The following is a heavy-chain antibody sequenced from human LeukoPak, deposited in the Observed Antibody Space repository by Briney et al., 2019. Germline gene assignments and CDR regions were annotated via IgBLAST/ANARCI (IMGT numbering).Heavy chain of an antibody. Sequence: QSGGSLRLSCAASGFTFSSYAMSWVRQAPGKGLEWVSVIYSDGTTYYAGSVKGRFAISRDNSKNTVYLQMNSLTAEDTAVYYCARDRAGSGTTFDYWGQGTLVTVSS. D-gene: IGHD3-10*01. CDR3: ARDRAGSGTTFDY. V-gene: IGHV3-66*01. CDR2: IYSDGTT. J-gene: IGHJ4*02. CDR1: GFTFSSYA.